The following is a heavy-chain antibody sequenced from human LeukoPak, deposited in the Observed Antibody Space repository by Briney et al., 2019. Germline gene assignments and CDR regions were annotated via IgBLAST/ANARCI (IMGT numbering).Heavy chain of an antibody. J-gene: IGHJ4*02. CDR3: ARSLGSFDY. D-gene: IGHD7-27*01. CDR1: GYSISSGYY. CDR2: IYHSGST. Sequence: SETLSLTCAVSGYSISSGYYWGWIRQPPGKGLEWIGSIYHSGSTYYNPSLKSRVTISVDTSKNQFSLKLSSVTAADTAVYYCARSLGSFDYWGQGTPVTVSS. V-gene: IGHV4-38-2*01.